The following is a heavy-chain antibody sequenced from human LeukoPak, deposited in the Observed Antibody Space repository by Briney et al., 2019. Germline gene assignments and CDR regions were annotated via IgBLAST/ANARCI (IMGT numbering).Heavy chain of an antibody. CDR3: AKGGHITYYYYYMDV. D-gene: IGHD3-3*01. J-gene: IGHJ6*03. CDR1: GFTFSNHA. Sequence: GGSLRLSCAASGFTFSNHAMTWVRQAPGKGLEWVSTVDGSGGGTFYADSVKGRFTISRDNAKNTLYLQMNNLRAEDTAVYYCAKGGHITYYYYYMDVWGKGTTVTVSS. CDR2: VDGSGGGT. V-gene: IGHV3-23*01.